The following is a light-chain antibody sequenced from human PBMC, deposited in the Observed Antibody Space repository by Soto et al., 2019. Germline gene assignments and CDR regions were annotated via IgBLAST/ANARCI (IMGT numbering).Light chain of an antibody. V-gene: IGKV3-20*01. CDR3: QQYGSSPPT. J-gene: IGKJ4*01. CDR2: GAS. Sequence: EIVLTQSPGTLSLSPGERATLSCLASQSVYKTFLAWYQQKPGQAPRLLINGASNRATGIPDRVSGSGSGTDFALTIDRREPEDFAVYFCQQYGSSPPTVGGGTKVAIK. CDR1: QSVYKTF.